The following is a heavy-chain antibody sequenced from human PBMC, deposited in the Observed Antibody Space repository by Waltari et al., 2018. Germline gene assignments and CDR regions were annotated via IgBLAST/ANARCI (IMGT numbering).Heavy chain of an antibody. CDR2: VHFSGST. CDR3: ARHYTSGWYYWFDP. J-gene: IGHJ5*02. V-gene: IGHV4-59*08. Sequence: QVQLQESGPGLVKPSETLSLTCTVSGGFNSSYYWSWIRQPPGKGLEWIGYVHFSGSTNDNPSLKSRVTISVDMSKNQVSLKLNSVTAADTAVYFCARHYTSGWYYWFDPWGPGTLVTVSS. D-gene: IGHD6-19*01. CDR1: GGFNSSYY.